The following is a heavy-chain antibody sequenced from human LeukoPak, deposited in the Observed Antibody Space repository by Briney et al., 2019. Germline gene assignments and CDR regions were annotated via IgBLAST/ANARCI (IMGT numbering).Heavy chain of an antibody. CDR2: IDTDGNST. CDR3: ARDYYGSSGVYFDY. V-gene: IGHV3-74*01. CDR1: GFTFSTYW. J-gene: IGHJ4*02. D-gene: IGHD3-22*01. Sequence: PGGSLRLSCAASGFTFSTYWMHWVRQAPGKGLVWVSQIDTDGNSTTYADSVKGRFTVSRDNAKNSLDLQMTSLRVEDTAIYYCARDYYGSSGVYFDYWGQGTQVTVSS.